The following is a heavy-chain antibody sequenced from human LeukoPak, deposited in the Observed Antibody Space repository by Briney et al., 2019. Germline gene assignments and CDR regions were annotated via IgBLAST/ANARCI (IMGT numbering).Heavy chain of an antibody. CDR3: ARDRDQGDFDY. Sequence: GGSLRLSCAASGFTFSSYEMNWVRQAPGKGLEWVSYISSSGSTIYYADSVKGRFTISRDNAKNSLYLQMNSLRAEDTAVYYCARDRDQGDFDYWGQGTLVTVSS. CDR2: ISSSGSTI. D-gene: IGHD1-26*01. V-gene: IGHV3-48*03. J-gene: IGHJ4*02. CDR1: GFTFSSYE.